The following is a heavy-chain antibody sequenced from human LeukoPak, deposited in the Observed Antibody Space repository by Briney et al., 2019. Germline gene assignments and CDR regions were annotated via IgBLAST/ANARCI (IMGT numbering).Heavy chain of an antibody. V-gene: IGHV3-23*01. D-gene: IGHD3-10*01. Sequence: PGGPLRLSCAASGFTFSSYAMSWVRQAPGKGLEWVSAISGSGGSTYYADSVKGRFTISRDNSKNTLYLQMNSLRAEDTAVYYCAKDVYGSGSYWNFDYWGQGTLVTVSS. J-gene: IGHJ4*02. CDR3: AKDVYGSGSYWNFDY. CDR2: ISGSGGST. CDR1: GFTFSSYA.